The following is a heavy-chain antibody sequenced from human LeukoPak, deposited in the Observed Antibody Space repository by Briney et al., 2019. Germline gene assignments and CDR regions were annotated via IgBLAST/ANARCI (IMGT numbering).Heavy chain of an antibody. V-gene: IGHV1-69*06. Sequence: SVKVSCKASGGTFSSYAISWVRQAPGQGLEWMGGIIPIFGTAIYAQKFQGRVTMTEDTSTDTAYMELSSLRSEDTAVYYCATEKTRYDILTGYYDYWGQGTLVTVSS. CDR3: ATEKTRYDILTGYYDY. CDR1: GGTFSSYA. D-gene: IGHD3-9*01. J-gene: IGHJ4*02. CDR2: IIPIFGTA.